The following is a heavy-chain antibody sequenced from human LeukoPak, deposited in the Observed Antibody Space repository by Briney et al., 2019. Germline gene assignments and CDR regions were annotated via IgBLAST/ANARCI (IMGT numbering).Heavy chain of an antibody. CDR3: ARVHTGYYYDSSGYYPDY. J-gene: IGHJ4*02. CDR2: IGSSSSTM. D-gene: IGHD3-22*01. CDR1: GFTFSNYN. V-gene: IGHV3-48*01. Sequence: TGGSLRLSCAASGFTFSNYNMNWVRQAPGKGLEWISYIGSSSSTMYYADSVRGRFTISRDNAKNSLYLQMTSLRAEDTAVYYCARVHTGYYYDSSGYYPDYWGQGTLVTVSS.